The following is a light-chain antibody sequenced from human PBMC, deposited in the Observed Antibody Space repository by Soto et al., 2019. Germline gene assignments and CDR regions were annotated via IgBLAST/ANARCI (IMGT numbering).Light chain of an antibody. Sequence: QSALTQPPSASGAPGQSVTISCTGTSSDVGGYNYVSWYQQHPGKAPKLMLYEVSQRPSGVPDRFSGSKSGNTASLTVSGLQAEDEAHYYCSSYAVSNNHWVFGGGTQLTVL. CDR1: SSDVGGYNY. CDR2: EVS. V-gene: IGLV2-8*01. J-gene: IGLJ3*02. CDR3: SSYAVSNNHWV.